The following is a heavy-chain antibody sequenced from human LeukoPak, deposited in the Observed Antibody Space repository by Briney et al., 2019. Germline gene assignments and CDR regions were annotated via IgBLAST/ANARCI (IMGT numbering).Heavy chain of an antibody. J-gene: IGHJ3*02. V-gene: IGHV4-34*01. Sequence: SETLSLTCAVYGGSFSDYYWNWIRRPPGKGLEWIGEINHRGTTIYNPSLESRVTISLDTSKNHFSLNLSSVTAADTAVYYCARGDSSSWKEDAFDIWGQGTMVTVSS. D-gene: IGHD6-13*01. CDR1: GGSFSDYY. CDR3: ARGDSSSWKEDAFDI. CDR2: INHRGTT.